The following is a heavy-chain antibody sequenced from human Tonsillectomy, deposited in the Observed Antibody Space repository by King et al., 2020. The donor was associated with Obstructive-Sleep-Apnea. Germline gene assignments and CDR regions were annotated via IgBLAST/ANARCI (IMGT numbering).Heavy chain of an antibody. CDR3: ARSHYGYLTNFDY. CDR2: IDPSDSYI. Sequence: VQLVQSGAEVKKPGASLRISCKGSGYSFTSYWITWVCQMPGKGLEWMGRIDPSDSYINYNPSFQGHVTISADKSISTAYLQWSSLKASDTAIYYCARSHYGYLTNFDYWGQGTLVTVSS. J-gene: IGHJ4*02. V-gene: IGHV5-10-1*01. D-gene: IGHD5-18*01. CDR1: GYSFTSYW.